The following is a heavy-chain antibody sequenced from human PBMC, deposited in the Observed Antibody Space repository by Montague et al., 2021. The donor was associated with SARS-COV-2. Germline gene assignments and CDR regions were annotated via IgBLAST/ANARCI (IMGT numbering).Heavy chain of an antibody. D-gene: IGHD3-10*01. CDR2: IYYSGSN. Sequence: SETLSLTCTVSGGSISSSSNYWGWMRQPTGKGLEWNGRIYYSGSNYYNSYRKSRITIAVDTSKNQFSLKLNSVTDSDTAVYYGASLVWFGELSSENWFDPWGQGTLVTVSS. CDR3: ASLVWFGELSSENWFDP. CDR1: GGSISSSSNY. J-gene: IGHJ5*02. V-gene: IGHV4-39*01.